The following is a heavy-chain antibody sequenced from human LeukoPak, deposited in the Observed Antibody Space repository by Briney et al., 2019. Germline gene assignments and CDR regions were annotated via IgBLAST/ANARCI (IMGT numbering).Heavy chain of an antibody. D-gene: IGHD2-2*02. Sequence: GASVKVSCKASGYTFTSYGISWVRQAPGQGLEWMGWIGAYNGNTNYAQKLQGRVTMTTDTSTSTAYMELRSLRSDDTAVYYCARDGWRGYCSSTSCYIGRWFDPWGQGTLVTVSS. CDR2: IGAYNGNT. V-gene: IGHV1-18*01. CDR1: GYTFTSYG. CDR3: ARDGWRGYCSSTSCYIGRWFDP. J-gene: IGHJ5*02.